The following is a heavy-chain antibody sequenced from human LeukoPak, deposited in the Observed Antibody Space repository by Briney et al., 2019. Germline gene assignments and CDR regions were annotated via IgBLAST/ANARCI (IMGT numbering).Heavy chain of an antibody. Sequence: GGSLRLSCATSGFIFSTYALSWVRQAPGKGLEWASSISGSGGSTYHADSVKGRFTISRDSSKNTLYLQMNSLRAEDTAIYYCARVIRAAPGKGYFDYRGQGTLVTVSS. CDR3: ARVIRAAPGKGYFDY. CDR1: GFIFSTYA. J-gene: IGHJ4*02. D-gene: IGHD6-13*01. CDR2: ISGSGGST. V-gene: IGHV3-23*01.